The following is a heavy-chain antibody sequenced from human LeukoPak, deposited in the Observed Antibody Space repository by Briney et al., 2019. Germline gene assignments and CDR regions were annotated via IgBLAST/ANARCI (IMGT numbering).Heavy chain of an antibody. D-gene: IGHD3-3*01. CDR1: GGSISSYY. CDR3: ARHFPVSLWIAFDI. Sequence: SETLSLTCTVAGGSISSYYWSWIRQPPGQGLEWIGYIYYSGSTNYNPSLKSRVTISVDTSENQFSLKLSSVTAAYTAVYYCARHFPVSLWIAFDIWGQGTMVTVSS. CDR2: IYYSGST. V-gene: IGHV4-59*08. J-gene: IGHJ3*02.